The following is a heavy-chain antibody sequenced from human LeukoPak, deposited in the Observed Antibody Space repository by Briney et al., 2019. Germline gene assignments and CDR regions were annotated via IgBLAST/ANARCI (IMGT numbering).Heavy chain of an antibody. V-gene: IGHV3-21*04. D-gene: IGHD1-26*01. J-gene: IGHJ4*02. CDR1: GFTFSSYS. Sequence: GGSLRLSCAASGFTFSSYSMNWVRQAPGKGLEWVSSISSSSSYIYYADSVKGRFTISRDNAKNSLYLQMNSLRADDTAVYYCVKSRRVGANQRGLFDYWGQGTLVTVSP. CDR2: ISSSSSYI. CDR3: VKSRRVGANQRGLFDY.